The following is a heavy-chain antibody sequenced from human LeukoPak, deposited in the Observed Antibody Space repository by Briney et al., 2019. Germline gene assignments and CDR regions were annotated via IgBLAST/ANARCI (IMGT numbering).Heavy chain of an antibody. V-gene: IGHV3-30*03. CDR1: GFTFSSYG. CDR2: IPYDGSNK. Sequence: GGSLRLSCAASGFTFSSYGMHWVRQAPGKGLEWVAVIPYDGSNKYYADSVKGRFTISRGNSKNTLYLQMNSLRAEDTAVYYCARSRTYGDYGRGLDYWGQGTLVTVSS. CDR3: ARSRTYGDYGRGLDY. J-gene: IGHJ4*02. D-gene: IGHD4-17*01.